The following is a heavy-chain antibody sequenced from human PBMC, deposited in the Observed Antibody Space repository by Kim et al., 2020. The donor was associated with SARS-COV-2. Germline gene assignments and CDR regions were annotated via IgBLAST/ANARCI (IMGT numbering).Heavy chain of an antibody. Sequence: GGSLRLSCAASGFTVNTNDMSWVRQAPGKGLEYVSVIDSDGTTYYVDSVKDRFTISRDNSKNTLYLQMDSLRAEDTAVYYCARDGSGSYSTWGQGSLVTVSS. D-gene: IGHD1-26*01. CDR1: GFTVNTND. CDR2: IDSDGTT. J-gene: IGHJ5*02. CDR3: ARDGSGSYST. V-gene: IGHV3-53*01.